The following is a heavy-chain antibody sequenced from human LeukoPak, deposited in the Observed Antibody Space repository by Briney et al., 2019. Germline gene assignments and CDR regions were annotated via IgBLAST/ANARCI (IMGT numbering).Heavy chain of an antibody. Sequence: SVKVSCKASGGTFNSYAISWVRQAPGQGLEWMGRIIPMLDIVNSAQKFQGRVTITADKSSSTAYMELSSRRSEDTAVYYCARGSRDGYSYIDYWGQGTLVTVSS. D-gene: IGHD5-24*01. J-gene: IGHJ4*02. CDR2: IIPMLDIV. CDR3: ARGSRDGYSYIDY. CDR1: GGTFNSYA. V-gene: IGHV1-69*04.